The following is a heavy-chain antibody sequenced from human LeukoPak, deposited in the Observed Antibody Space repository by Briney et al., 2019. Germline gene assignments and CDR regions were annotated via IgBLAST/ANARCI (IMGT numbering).Heavy chain of an antibody. CDR2: IYSGGST. V-gene: IGHV3-53*01. J-gene: IGHJ3*02. Sequence: GGSQRLSCAASGFKFSDHYIDWVRQAPGKGLEWVSVIYSGGSTYYADSVKGRFTISRDNSKNTLYLQMNSLRAEDTAVYYCAREIRYYYDSSGYPQGGAFDIWGQGTMVTVSS. CDR1: GFKFSDHY. CDR3: AREIRYYYDSSGYPQGGAFDI. D-gene: IGHD3-22*01.